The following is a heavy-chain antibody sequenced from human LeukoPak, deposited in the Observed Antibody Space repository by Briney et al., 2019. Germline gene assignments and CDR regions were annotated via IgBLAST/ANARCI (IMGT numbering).Heavy chain of an antibody. D-gene: IGHD1-1*01. CDR3: ARDLRTPYHYGMNV. Sequence: ASVKVSCKASGYNFIGYYMHLVRQAPGQGLEWMGWINPNSGGTNYAQKFQGRVTMTRDTSINTAYMELSGLISDDTAIYYCARDLRTPYHYGMNVWGQGTTVTVSS. CDR2: INPNSGGT. CDR1: GYNFIGYY. J-gene: IGHJ6*02. V-gene: IGHV1-2*02.